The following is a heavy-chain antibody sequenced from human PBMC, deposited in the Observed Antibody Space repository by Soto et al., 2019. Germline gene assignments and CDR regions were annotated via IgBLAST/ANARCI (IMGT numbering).Heavy chain of an antibody. V-gene: IGHV1-18*01. CDR1: GYTFTSYG. CDR3: ARDGKWALLLVYYYYGMDV. CDR2: ISAYNGNT. J-gene: IGHJ6*02. D-gene: IGHD1-26*01. Sequence: QVQLVQSGAEVKKPGASVKVSCKASGYTFTSYGISWVRQAPGQGLEWMGWISAYNGNTNYAQKLQGRVTMTTDTSTRTAYMELRSLRSGDTAVYYCARDGKWALLLVYYYYGMDVWGQGTTVTVSS.